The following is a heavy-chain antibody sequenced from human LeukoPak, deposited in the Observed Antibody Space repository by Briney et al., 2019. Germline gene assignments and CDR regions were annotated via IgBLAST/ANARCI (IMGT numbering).Heavy chain of an antibody. CDR3: ARGGYYGSGSPTYFDY. V-gene: IGHV1-3*01. D-gene: IGHD3-10*01. CDR2: INAGNGNT. Sequence: RASVKVSCKASGYTFTSYAMHWVRQAPGQRLEWMGWINAGNGNTKYSQKFQGRVTITRDTSASTAYMELSSLRSEDTAVYYCARGGYYGSGSPTYFDYWGQGTLVTVSS. J-gene: IGHJ4*02. CDR1: GYTFTSYA.